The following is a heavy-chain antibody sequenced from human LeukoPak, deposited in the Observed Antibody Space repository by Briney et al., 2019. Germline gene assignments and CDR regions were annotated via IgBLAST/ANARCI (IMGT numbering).Heavy chain of an antibody. J-gene: IGHJ4*02. CDR2: INPNSGGT. D-gene: IGHD3-10*01. V-gene: IGHV1-2*02. Sequence: ASVKVSCKASGYTFTGYYMHWVRQAPGQGLEWMGWINPNSGGTNYAQKFQGRVTMTTDTSTSTAYMELRSLRSDDTAVYYCARVEYYGSGSYQRGGYYFDYWGQGTLVTVSS. CDR1: GYTFTGYY. CDR3: ARVEYYGSGSYQRGGYYFDY.